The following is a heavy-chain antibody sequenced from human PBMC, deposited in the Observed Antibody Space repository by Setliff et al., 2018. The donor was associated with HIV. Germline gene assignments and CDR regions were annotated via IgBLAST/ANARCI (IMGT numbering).Heavy chain of an antibody. V-gene: IGHV4-34*01. CDR3: ARGFSGDYLFTGYLDV. CDR2: INHSRRT. CDR1: GGSFSGFY. J-gene: IGHJ6*03. D-gene: IGHD3-22*01. Sequence: SETLSLTCAVYGGSFSGFYWNWIRQAPGKGLEWIGEINHSRRTKYNPSLKSRVTISVDTSKNQFSLKLSSVTAADTAFYYCARGFSGDYLFTGYLDVWGKGTTVPVSS.